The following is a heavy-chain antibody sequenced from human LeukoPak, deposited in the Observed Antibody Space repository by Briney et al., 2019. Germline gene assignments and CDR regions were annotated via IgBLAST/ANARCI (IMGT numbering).Heavy chain of an antibody. CDR1: GFTFSSYD. J-gene: IGHJ4*02. CDR3: ARAEQYCSSTSCYSYFDY. Sequence: GGSLRLSCAASGFTFSSYDMHWVRQATGKGLEWVSAIGTAGYTYYPGSVKGRFTISRENAKNSLYLQMNSPRAGDTAVYYCARAEQYCSSTSCYSYFDYWGQGTLVTVSS. V-gene: IGHV3-13*01. CDR2: IGTAGYT. D-gene: IGHD2-2*01.